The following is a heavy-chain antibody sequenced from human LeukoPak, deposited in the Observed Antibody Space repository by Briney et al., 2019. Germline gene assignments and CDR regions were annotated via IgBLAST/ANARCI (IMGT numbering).Heavy chain of an antibody. V-gene: IGHV4-34*01. Sequence: GSLRPSCAASGFTFNSFAMTWVRQPPGKGLEWIGEINHSGSTNYNPSLKSRVTISVDTSKNQFSLKLSSVTAADTAVYYCARGNYYDSSGLDYWGQGTLVTVSS. CDR2: INHSGST. J-gene: IGHJ4*02. D-gene: IGHD3-22*01. CDR3: ARGNYYDSSGLDY. CDR1: GFTFNSFA.